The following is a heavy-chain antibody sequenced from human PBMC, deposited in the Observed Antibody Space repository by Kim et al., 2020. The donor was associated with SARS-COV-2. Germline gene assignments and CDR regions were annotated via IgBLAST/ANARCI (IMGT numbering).Heavy chain of an antibody. D-gene: IGHD2-2*01. CDR1: GGSFSGYY. CDR3: ARGGGPAAISPLIEIMFDP. CDR2: INHSGST. V-gene: IGHV4-34*01. Sequence: SETLSLTCAVYGGSFSGYYWSWIRQPPGKGLEWIGEINHSGSTNYNPSLKSRVTISVDTSKNQFSLKLSSVTAADTAVYYCARGGGPAAISPLIEIMFDPWGQGTLVTVSS. J-gene: IGHJ5*02.